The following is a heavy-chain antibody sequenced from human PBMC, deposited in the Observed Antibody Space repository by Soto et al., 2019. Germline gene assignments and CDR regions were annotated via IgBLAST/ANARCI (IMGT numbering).Heavy chain of an antibody. CDR2: VSARNGDT. J-gene: IGHJ6*02. CDR1: GDSFINFG. V-gene: IGHV1-18*01. D-gene: IGHD2-21*02. CDR3: ATELVTSYIPGVNYYYGMEV. Sequence: QVQLVQSGAEVKKPGASVKISCKASGDSFINFGVSWVRQAPGQGLEWMGVVSARNGDTTYAQNFQGRISLTTDTYTTTAYMELTSLMADDTAVYWCATELVTSYIPGVNYYYGMEVWGQGTSVTISS.